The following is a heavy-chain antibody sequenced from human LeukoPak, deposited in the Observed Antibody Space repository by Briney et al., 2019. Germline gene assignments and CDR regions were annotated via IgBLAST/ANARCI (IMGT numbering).Heavy chain of an antibody. CDR2: IYSGGST. D-gene: IGHD6-19*01. V-gene: IGHV3-53*01. CDR1: GFTVRSNY. J-gene: IGHJ5*02. Sequence: GGSLRLSCAASGFTVRSNYMSWVRQAPGKGLEGGSVIYSGGSTYYAYTMKGRFTISRDNSKNSLYLQMSSLRAEDTAVYYCVGPPGPRYVYPRSGWYMDWFDPWGQGTLVTVSS. CDR3: VGPPGPRYVYPRSGWYMDWFDP.